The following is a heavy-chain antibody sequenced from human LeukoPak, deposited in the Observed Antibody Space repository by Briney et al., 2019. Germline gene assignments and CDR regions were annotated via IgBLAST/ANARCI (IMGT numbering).Heavy chain of an antibody. CDR2: INHSGST. V-gene: IGHV4-34*01. D-gene: IGHD2-2*02. CDR3: ARPDCGSTSCYTSGYNWFDP. J-gene: IGHJ5*02. CDR1: GGSFSGYY. Sequence: SETLSLTCAVYGGSFSGYYWSWIRQPPGKGLEWIGEINHSGSTNYNPSLKSRVTISVDTSKNQFSLKLSSVTAADTAVYYCARPDCGSTSCYTSGYNWFDPWGQGTLVTVSS.